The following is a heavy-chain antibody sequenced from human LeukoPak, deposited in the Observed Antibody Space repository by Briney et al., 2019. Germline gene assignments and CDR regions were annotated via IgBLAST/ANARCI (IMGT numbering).Heavy chain of an antibody. Sequence: SETLSLTCTVSGGSISSDGYYWSWIPQHPGKGLEWIGYIYYSGSTYYNPSLKSRVTISVDTSKNQFSLKLSSVTAADTAVYYCARGGGDVGYFDYWGQGTLVTVSS. CDR3: ARGGGDVGYFDY. CDR2: IYYSGST. D-gene: IGHD4-17*01. J-gene: IGHJ4*02. V-gene: IGHV4-31*03. CDR1: GGSISSDGYY.